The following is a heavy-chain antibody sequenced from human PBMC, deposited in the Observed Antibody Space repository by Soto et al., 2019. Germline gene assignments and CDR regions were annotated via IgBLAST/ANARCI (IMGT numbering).Heavy chain of an antibody. CDR2: IKPDGSEQ. CDR3: ATVPWTAAAS. J-gene: IGHJ5*02. Sequence: GGSLRLSCAASGFIFSSNWMNWVRQAPGKGLEWVATIKPDGSEQDYVESVKGRFTISRDNAKNSVHLQMYSLRAEDTAVYYCATVPWTAAASWGQGTLVTVSS. V-gene: IGHV3-7*01. D-gene: IGHD6-13*01. CDR1: GFIFSSNW.